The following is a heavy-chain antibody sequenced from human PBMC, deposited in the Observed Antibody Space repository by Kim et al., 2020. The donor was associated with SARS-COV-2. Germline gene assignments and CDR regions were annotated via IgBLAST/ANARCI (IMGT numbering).Heavy chain of an antibody. D-gene: IGHD3-3*01. V-gene: IGHV1-69*01. Sequence: AQKCQGRVPITADESTSTAYMELSSLRSEDTAVYYCARVLRFLEWLPFDYWGQGTLVTVSS. CDR3: ARVLRFLEWLPFDY. J-gene: IGHJ4*02.